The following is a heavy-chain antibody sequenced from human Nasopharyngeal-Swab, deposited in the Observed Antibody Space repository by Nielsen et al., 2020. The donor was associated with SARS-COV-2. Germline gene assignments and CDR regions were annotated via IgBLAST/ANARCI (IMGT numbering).Heavy chain of an antibody. Sequence: ASVKVSCKAPGYTFSNYGISWVRQAPGQGLEWMGWISAYNGNTNYAQNLQGRVTMTTDTSTSTAYMELRSLRSDDTAVYYCALWLRSMGDDYWGQGTLVTVSS. D-gene: IGHD5-12*01. CDR2: ISAYNGNT. CDR1: GYTFSNYG. CDR3: ALWLRSMGDDY. J-gene: IGHJ4*02. V-gene: IGHV1-18*01.